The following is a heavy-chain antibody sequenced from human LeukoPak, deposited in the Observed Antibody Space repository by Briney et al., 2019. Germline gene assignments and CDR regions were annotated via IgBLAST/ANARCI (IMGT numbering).Heavy chain of an antibody. CDR2: INPNSGGT. D-gene: IGHD1-26*01. J-gene: IGHJ4*02. CDR1: GYAFTSYY. Sequence: ASVKVSCKASGYAFTSYYMHWVRQAPGQGLEWMGWINPNSGGTNYAQKFQGRVTMTRDTSISTAYMELSRLRSDDTAVYYCARVPSYGRVDYWGQGTLVTVSS. CDR3: ARVPSYGRVDY. V-gene: IGHV1-2*02.